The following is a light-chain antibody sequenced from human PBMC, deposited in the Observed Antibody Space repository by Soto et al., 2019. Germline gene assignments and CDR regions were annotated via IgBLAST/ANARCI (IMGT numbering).Light chain of an antibody. CDR3: QQRSDWFT. CDR2: DAS. V-gene: IGKV3-11*01. CDR1: QSVSNF. Sequence: EVVLTQSPATLSVSPGASAPLSCRASQSVSNFLAWYQQKPGQAPRLLIYDASNRATGIPVRFSGSGSGTDFTLTISSLEPEDFGLYYCQQRSDWFTFGQGTRLEIK. J-gene: IGKJ5*01.